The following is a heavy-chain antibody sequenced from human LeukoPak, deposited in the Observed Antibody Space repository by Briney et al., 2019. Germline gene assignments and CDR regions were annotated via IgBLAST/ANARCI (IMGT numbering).Heavy chain of an antibody. J-gene: IGHJ4*02. CDR1: GFTFTTYW. CDR3: ARARSCSGGSCYAEY. Sequence: GESLKISCKGSGFTFTTYWIAWVRQMPGKGLEWMGIIYPGDSDTRYSPSFQGQVTISADKSISTAYLQWSSLKASDTAMYYCARARSCSGGSCYAEYWGQGTLVTVSS. CDR2: IYPGDSDT. D-gene: IGHD2-15*01. V-gene: IGHV5-51*01.